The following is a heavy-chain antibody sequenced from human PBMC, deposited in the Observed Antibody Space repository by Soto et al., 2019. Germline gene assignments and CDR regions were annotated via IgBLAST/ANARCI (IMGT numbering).Heavy chain of an antibody. CDR2: FSGSGGST. Sequence: EVQLLESGGGLVQPGGSLRLSCAASGFTFSSYAMRWVRQAPGKGLAWVSAFSGSGGSTYYADSVKGRFTISRDNSKNTLYLQMNSLTAEDTAVYYCAKYGRWLVHFYYYGMGVWGQGTTVTVSS. D-gene: IGHD6-19*01. J-gene: IGHJ6*02. CDR1: GFTFSSYA. CDR3: AKYGRWLVHFYYYGMGV. V-gene: IGHV3-23*01.